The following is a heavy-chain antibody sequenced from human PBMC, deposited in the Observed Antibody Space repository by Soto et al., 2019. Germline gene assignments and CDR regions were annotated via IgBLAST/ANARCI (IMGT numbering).Heavy chain of an antibody. CDR2: TYYRSKWYN. V-gene: IGHV6-1*01. J-gene: IGHJ6*03. Sequence: SQTLSLTGASSGGSGSSNGGAWNWIRKSPSRGLEWLGRTYYRSKWYNDYAVSVKSRITINPDTSKNQFSLQLNSVTPEDTAVYYCARAPMVRGVIIVYYYYYMDVWGKGTTVTVSS. D-gene: IGHD3-10*01. CDR1: GGSGSSNGGA. CDR3: ARAPMVRGVIIVYYYYYMDV.